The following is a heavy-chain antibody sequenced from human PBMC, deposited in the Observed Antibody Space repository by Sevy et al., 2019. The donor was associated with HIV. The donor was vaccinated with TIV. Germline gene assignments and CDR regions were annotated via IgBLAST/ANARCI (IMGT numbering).Heavy chain of an antibody. J-gene: IGHJ6*02. Sequence: QLGGSLRLSCAASGFTFSSYGMHWVRQAPGKGLEWVAVISYDGSNKYYADSVKGRFTISRDNSKNTLYLQMNSLRAEDTAVYYCAKDETYYDILTGYYPYYYYGMDVWGQGTTVTVSS. D-gene: IGHD3-9*01. CDR1: GFTFSSYG. CDR3: AKDETYYDILTGYYPYYYYGMDV. V-gene: IGHV3-30*18. CDR2: ISYDGSNK.